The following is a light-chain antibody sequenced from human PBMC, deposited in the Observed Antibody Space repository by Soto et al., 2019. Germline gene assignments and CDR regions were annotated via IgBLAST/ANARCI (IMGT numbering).Light chain of an antibody. Sequence: EIVLTQSPGTLSLSPGERATLSCRASQSVGSYLTWFQQKPGQAPTILIHGASSRATGIPDRFSGSGSGTDFTLTISRLEHEDFALYNCQQYGSSPWTFGQGTKGEIK. CDR1: QSVGSY. J-gene: IGKJ1*01. V-gene: IGKV3-20*01. CDR2: GAS. CDR3: QQYGSSPWT.